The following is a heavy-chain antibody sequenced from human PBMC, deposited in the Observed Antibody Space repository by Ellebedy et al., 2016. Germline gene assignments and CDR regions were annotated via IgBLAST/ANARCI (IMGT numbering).Heavy chain of an antibody. CDR3: AKDSAAGTPPYYFDY. CDR1: GFTFSSYA. V-gene: IGHV3-23*01. Sequence: GGSLRLSXAASGFTFSSYAMSWVRQAPGKGLEWVSAISGSGGSTYYADSVKGRFTISRDNSKNTLYLQMNSLRAEDTAVYYCAKDSAAGTPPYYFDYWGQGTLVTVSS. J-gene: IGHJ4*02. CDR2: ISGSGGST. D-gene: IGHD6-13*01.